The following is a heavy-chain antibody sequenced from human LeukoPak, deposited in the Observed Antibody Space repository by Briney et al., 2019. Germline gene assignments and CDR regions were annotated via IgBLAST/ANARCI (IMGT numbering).Heavy chain of an antibody. V-gene: IGHV3-7*01. CDR3: ARGIGGYDQGYFDY. J-gene: IGHJ4*02. CDR2: IKQDGSEK. CDR1: GFTFSSYW. D-gene: IGHD5-12*01. Sequence: PGGSLRLSCAASGFTFSSYWMSWVRQAPGKGLEWVANIKQDGSEKYYVDSVKGRFTISRDNAKNSLYLQMNSLRAEDTAVYYCARGIGGYDQGYFDYWGQGTLVTVSS.